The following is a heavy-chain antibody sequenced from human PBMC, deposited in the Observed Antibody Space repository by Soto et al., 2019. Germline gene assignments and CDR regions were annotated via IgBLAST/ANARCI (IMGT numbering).Heavy chain of an antibody. J-gene: IGHJ2*01. CDR2: IIPIFGTA. Sequence: SVKVSCKASGYTFTGQYMHWVRQAPGQGLEWMGGIIPIFGTANYAQKFQGRVTITADESTSTAYMELSSLRSEDTAVYYCARKNSGSSPDYWYFDLWGRGTLVTVSS. D-gene: IGHD1-26*01. V-gene: IGHV1-69*13. CDR1: GYTFTGQY. CDR3: ARKNSGSSPDYWYFDL.